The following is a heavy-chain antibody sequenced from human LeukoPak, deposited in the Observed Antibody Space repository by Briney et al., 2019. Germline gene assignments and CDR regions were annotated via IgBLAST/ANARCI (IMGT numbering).Heavy chain of an antibody. J-gene: IGHJ5*02. CDR2: IDPSDSYT. CDR3: ARRSYYGSGSYLGDWFDP. D-gene: IGHD3-10*01. Sequence: GESLKISCKGCGSSFTSYWISWVRQMPGKGLEWTRRIDPSDSYTNYSPSFQGHVTISADKSISTAYLQWSSLKASDTAMYYCARRSYYGSGSYLGDWFDPWGQGTLVTVSS. CDR1: GSSFTSYW. V-gene: IGHV5-10-1*01.